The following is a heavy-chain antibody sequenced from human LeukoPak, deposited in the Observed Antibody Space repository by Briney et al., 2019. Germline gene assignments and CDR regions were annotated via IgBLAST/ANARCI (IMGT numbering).Heavy chain of an antibody. V-gene: IGHV3-21*01. CDR3: ARGSYDYVWGSSRNWFDP. D-gene: IGHD3-16*01. CDR2: ISSSSSYI. J-gene: IGHJ5*02. Sequence: GGSLRLSCAAPGFTFSSYSMNWVRQAPGKGLEWVSSISSSSSYIYYADSVKGRFTISRDNAKNSLYLQMNSLRAEDTAVYYCARGSYDYVWGSSRNWFDPRGQGTLVTVSS. CDR1: GFTFSSYS.